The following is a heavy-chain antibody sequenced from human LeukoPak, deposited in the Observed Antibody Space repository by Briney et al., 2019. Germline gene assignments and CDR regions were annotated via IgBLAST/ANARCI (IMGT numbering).Heavy chain of an antibody. V-gene: IGHV1-69*06. Sequence: SVKVSCKASGGTFSSYAISWVRQAPGQGLEWMGGIIPIFGTANYAQKFQSRVTITADKSTSTAYMELSSLRSEDTAVYYCARAGGGSDYYYYYYYMDVWGKGTTVTVSS. D-gene: IGHD3-16*01. J-gene: IGHJ6*03. CDR1: GGTFSSYA. CDR3: ARAGGGSDYYYYYYYMDV. CDR2: IIPIFGTA.